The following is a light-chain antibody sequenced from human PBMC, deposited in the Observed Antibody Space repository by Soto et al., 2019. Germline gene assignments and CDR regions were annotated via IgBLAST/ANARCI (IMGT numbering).Light chain of an antibody. CDR3: QQYGSSPRYT. CDR1: QSVSSSY. V-gene: IGKV3-20*01. CDR2: GAS. J-gene: IGKJ2*01. Sequence: EIVLTHSPGTLSLSPGERATLSCRASQSVSSSYLAWYQQKPGQAPRLLIYGASSRATGIPDRFSGSGSGTDFTHTIIRLEPEDFAVYYCQQYGSSPRYTFGQGTKLEIK.